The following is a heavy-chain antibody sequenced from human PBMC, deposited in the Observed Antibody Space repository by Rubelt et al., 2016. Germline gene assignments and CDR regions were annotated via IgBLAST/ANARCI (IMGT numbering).Heavy chain of an antibody. V-gene: IGHV4-39*01. CDR2: IYHSGST. J-gene: IGHJ3*02. D-gene: IGHD3-22*01. CDR3: ARHAPYYYCDSSGIAFDM. CDR1: GDSIRSSSYH. Sequence: QLQESGPGLVKPSETLSLTCTVSGDSIRSSSYHWGWIRQSPGKGLEWIGGIYHSGSTYYNPSLKSRVTISVDTSNNQFSPGLGSVIAAETAVYYCARHAPYYYCDSSGIAFDMWGQGTMVTVSS.